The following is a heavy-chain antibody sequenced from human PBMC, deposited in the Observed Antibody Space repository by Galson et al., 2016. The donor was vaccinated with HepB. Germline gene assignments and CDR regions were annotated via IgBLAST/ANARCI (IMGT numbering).Heavy chain of an antibody. D-gene: IGHD3-10*01. Sequence: SLRLSCAASGFTFSSYGLNWVRQAPGKGLEWISYISIGSSRIYYADSVKGRFTISRDNAKNSLFLQMNSLRDEDTAVYFCVGDRDGQRHMVHGEYWGRGTLVTVSS. CDR2: ISIGSSRI. CDR3: VGDRDGQRHMVHGEY. CDR1: GFTFSSYG. J-gene: IGHJ4*02. V-gene: IGHV3-48*02.